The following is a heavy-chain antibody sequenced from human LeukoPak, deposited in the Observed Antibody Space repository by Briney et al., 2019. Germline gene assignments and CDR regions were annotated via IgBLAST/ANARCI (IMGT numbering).Heavy chain of an antibody. D-gene: IGHD6-6*01. CDR2: INHDASEK. J-gene: IGHJ5*02. CDR3: ATSSYSSSSS. CDR1: GLTFTNYW. Sequence: PGGSLRLSCTASGLTFTNYWMIWVRQAPGKGLEWVANINHDASEKYYVGSVEGRFTISRDNAKNSLFLQMNGLRAEDTGVYYCATSSYSSSSSWGQGTLVTVSS. V-gene: IGHV3-7*01.